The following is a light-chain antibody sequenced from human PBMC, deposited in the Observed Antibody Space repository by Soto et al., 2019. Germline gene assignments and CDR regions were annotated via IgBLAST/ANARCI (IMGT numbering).Light chain of an antibody. CDR1: QSISTW. CDR2: KAS. Sequence: DIQMTQSPSTLSASVGDRVTITCRASQSISTWLAWFQQKPGKAPNLLIYKASSLESGVPSRFSGSRSGTEFTLTISTLQPDDFPTYYCQQYNSRPLTFGGGTKVESK. J-gene: IGKJ4*01. V-gene: IGKV1-5*03. CDR3: QQYNSRPLT.